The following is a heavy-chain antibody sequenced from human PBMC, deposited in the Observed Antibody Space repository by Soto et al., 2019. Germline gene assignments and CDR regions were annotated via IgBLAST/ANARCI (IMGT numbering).Heavy chain of an antibody. CDR3: ARGDSQVSSGFDY. V-gene: IGHV4-31*03. D-gene: IGHD3-16*01. Sequence: SETLSLTCTVSGGPFPNGGYYWSWIRQEPGKGLEWIGYTHYSGDTSYNPSLRSRVTISTDTSKTQFSLRLRSVTSADTAVYYRARGDSQVSSGFDYWGQGMLVTFSS. CDR2: THYSGDT. CDR1: GGPFPNGGYY. J-gene: IGHJ4*02.